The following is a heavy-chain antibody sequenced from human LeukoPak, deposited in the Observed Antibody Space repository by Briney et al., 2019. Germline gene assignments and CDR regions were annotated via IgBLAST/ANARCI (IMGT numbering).Heavy chain of an antibody. CDR3: ARVFDSGSQAYFYYMDV. CDR1: GGSIRGYY. CDR2: IYSSGST. V-gene: IGHV4-59*01. J-gene: IGHJ6*03. D-gene: IGHD3-10*01. Sequence: SETLSLTCNVSGGSIRGYYWSWIRQPPGKGLEWIGYIYSSGSTNYNPSLKSRVTMSVDTSKNQFSLKVSSVTAADTAVYCARVFDSGSQAYFYYMDVWGKGTTVTISS.